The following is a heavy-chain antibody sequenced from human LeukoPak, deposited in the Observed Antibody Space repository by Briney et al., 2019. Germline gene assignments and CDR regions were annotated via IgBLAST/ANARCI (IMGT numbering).Heavy chain of an antibody. CDR2: IYWNDDK. J-gene: IGHJ5*02. D-gene: IGHD3-22*01. V-gene: IGHV2-5*01. Sequence: SGPTLVKPTQTLTLTCTFSGFSLSTSGVGVGRIRQPPGKALEWLALIYWNDDKRYSPSLKSRLTITKDTSKNQVVLTMTNMDPVDTATYYCAHREGLGDSNWFDPWGQGTLVTVSS. CDR1: GFSLSTSGVG. CDR3: AHREGLGDSNWFDP.